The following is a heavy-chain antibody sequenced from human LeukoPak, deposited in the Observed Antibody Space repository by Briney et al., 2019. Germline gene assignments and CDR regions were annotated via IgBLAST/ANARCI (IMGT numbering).Heavy chain of an antibody. V-gene: IGHV3-30*04. Sequence: GGSLRLSCAASEFTLKIYPMHWVRPAPGKGLEWLSVISHDGSDKNNADSVKGRFIISRDNSKNTIYLQLNSLRPEDTAMYYCAREGVQTTVDAFDIWGLGTMVIVSS. CDR1: EFTLKIYP. CDR2: ISHDGSDK. J-gene: IGHJ3*02. D-gene: IGHD4-17*01. CDR3: AREGVQTTVDAFDI.